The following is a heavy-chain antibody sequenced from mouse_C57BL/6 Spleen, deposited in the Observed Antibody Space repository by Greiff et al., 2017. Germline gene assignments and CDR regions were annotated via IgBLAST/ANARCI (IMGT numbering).Heavy chain of an antibody. CDR1: EYTFPDYN. J-gene: IGHJ2*01. CDR3: ATKSDYDYDGEFDG. D-gene: IGHD2-4*01. Sequence: VQLQQSGPELVKPGASVKMSCKASEYTFPDYNMHWVKQSHGKSLEWIGYINPNNGGTSYNQKFKGKATLTVNKSTSTAYMELRSLPSVSSAVYYGATKSDYDYDGEFDGWGQGTTLTVSS. CDR2: INPNNGGT. V-gene: IGHV1-22*01.